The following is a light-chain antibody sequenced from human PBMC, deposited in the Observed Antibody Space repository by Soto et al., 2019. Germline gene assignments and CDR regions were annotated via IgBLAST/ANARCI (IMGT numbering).Light chain of an antibody. J-gene: IGKJ3*01. V-gene: IGKV1-39*01. CDR2: AAS. Sequence: DIQMTQSPSSLSASVGDRVTITCRASQRISSYLNWYQQKPGKAPKVLIYAASSLQSGVPSRFSGSGSGTDFTLTISSLQPEDFATYYCQQSYNTPRTFGPGTKVDI. CDR3: QQSYNTPRT. CDR1: QRISSY.